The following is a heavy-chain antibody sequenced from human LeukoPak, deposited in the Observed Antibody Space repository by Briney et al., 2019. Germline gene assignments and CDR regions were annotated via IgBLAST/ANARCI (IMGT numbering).Heavy chain of an antibody. CDR2: ISAYNGNT. J-gene: IGHJ6*03. CDR1: GYTFTSYG. V-gene: IGHV1-18*01. CDR3: ASSPGGSYSYYYYMDV. Sequence: ASVKVSCKASGYTFTSYGISWVRQAPGQGLEWMGWISAYNGNTNYAQKLQGRVTMTTDTSTSTAYMVLRSLRADDTAVYYCASSPGGSYSYYYYMDVWGKGTTVTISS. D-gene: IGHD3-16*01.